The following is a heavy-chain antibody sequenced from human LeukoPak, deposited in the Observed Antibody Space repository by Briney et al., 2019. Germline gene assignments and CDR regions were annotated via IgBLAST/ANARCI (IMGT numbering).Heavy chain of an antibody. D-gene: IGHD5-18*01. CDR2: MNPNSGNT. CDR1: GYTFTSYD. V-gene: IGHV1-8*01. CDR3: ARETWIQLWFARYYYYGMDV. Sequence: GASVKVSCKASGYTFTSYDINWVRQATGQGLEWMGWMNPNSGNTGYAQKFQGRVTMTGNTSISTAYMVLSSLRSEDTAVYYCARETWIQLWFARYYYYGMDVWGQGTTVTVSS. J-gene: IGHJ6*02.